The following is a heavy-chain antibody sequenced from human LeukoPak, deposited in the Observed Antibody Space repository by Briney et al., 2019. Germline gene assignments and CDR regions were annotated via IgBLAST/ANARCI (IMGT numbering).Heavy chain of an antibody. J-gene: IGHJ4*02. CDR2: IIPIFGTA. Sequence: GASVKVSCKASGGTFSSYAISWVRQAPGQGLEWMGGIIPIFGTANYAQKFQGRVTITADESTSTAYMELSGLRSEDTAVYYCARDLMSGRRVMVEGYWGQGTLVTVSS. CDR1: GGTFSSYA. D-gene: IGHD2-21*01. CDR3: ARDLMSGRRVMVEGY. V-gene: IGHV1-69*13.